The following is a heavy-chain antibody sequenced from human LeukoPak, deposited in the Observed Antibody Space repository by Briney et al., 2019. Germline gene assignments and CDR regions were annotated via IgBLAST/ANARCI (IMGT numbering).Heavy chain of an antibody. CDR3: ARDVNGYFDY. CDR2: IGSSGSII. Sequence: GGSLRLSCAASGFTFSSYDMTWVRQAPGKGLEWVSYIGSSGSIIYYADSVRGRFTISRDNAKNSLYLQMNSLRAEDTAVYYCARDVNGYFDYWGQGTLVTVSS. J-gene: IGHJ4*02. CDR1: GFTFSSYD. V-gene: IGHV3-48*03.